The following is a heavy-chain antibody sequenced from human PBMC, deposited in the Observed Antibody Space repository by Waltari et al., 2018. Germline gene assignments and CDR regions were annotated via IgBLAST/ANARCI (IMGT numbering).Heavy chain of an antibody. CDR2: ISDTAGTT. V-gene: IGHV3-23*01. CDR1: YA. J-gene: IGHJ4*02. CDR3: AKKGGSRGYGYYFDY. Sequence: YAMYWVRQAPGKGLEWVSTISDTAGTTYYADSVKGRFIISRDNSKNTVYLQMNSLRAEDTAVYFCAKKGGSRGYGYYFDYWGQGTLVTVSS. D-gene: IGHD3-22*01.